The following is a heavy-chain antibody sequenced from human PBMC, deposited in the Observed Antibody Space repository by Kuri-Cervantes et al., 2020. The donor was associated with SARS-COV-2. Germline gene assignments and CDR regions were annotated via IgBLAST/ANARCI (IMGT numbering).Heavy chain of an antibody. J-gene: IGHJ4*02. D-gene: IGHD4-17*01. CDR2: INPSGGST. Sequence: ASVNVSCKSSGYTFTSYYMHWVRQAPGQGLEWMGIINPSGGSTSYAQKFQGRVTMTRDTSTSTVYMELSSLRSEDTAVYYCARTPTVTTYYFDYWGQGTLVTVSS. V-gene: IGHV1-46*01. CDR1: GYTFTSYY. CDR3: ARTPTVTTYYFDY.